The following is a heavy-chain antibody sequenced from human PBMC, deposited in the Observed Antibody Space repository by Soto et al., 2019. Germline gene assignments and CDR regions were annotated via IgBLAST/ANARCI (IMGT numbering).Heavy chain of an antibody. CDR1: GGSISSYY. CDR2: IYTSGST. D-gene: IGHD2-15*01. J-gene: IGHJ5*02. CDR3: ARDNPTDRSGGSCSWWFDP. Sequence: PSETLSLTCTVSGGSISSYYWSWIRQPAGKGLEWIGRIYTSGSTNYNPSLKSRVTMSVDTSKNQFSLKLSSVTAADTAVYYCARDNPTDRSGGSCSWWFDPWGQGTLVTVSS. V-gene: IGHV4-4*07.